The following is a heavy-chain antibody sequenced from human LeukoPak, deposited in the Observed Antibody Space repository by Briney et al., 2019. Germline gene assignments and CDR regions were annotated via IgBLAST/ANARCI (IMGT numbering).Heavy chain of an antibody. J-gene: IGHJ4*02. D-gene: IGHD3-3*01. V-gene: IGHV4-34*01. CDR3: ASGSWSGYFDY. CDR2: INHSGST. Sequence: SETLSLTCAVYGGSFSGYYWSWIRQPPGKGLEWIGEINHSGSTNYNPSLKSRVTISVDTSKNQFSLKLNFMTAADTAVYYCASGSWSGYFDYWGQGTLVTVSS. CDR1: GGSFSGYY.